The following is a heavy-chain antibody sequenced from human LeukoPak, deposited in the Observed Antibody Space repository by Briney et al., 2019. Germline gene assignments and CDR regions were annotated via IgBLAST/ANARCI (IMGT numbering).Heavy chain of an antibody. CDR1: GFTFSNAW. CDR3: TTDRQLWLYRDY. Sequence: PGGSLRLSCAASGFTFSNAWMSWVRQAPGKGLEWVGRIKSKTDGGTTDYAAPVKGRFTISRDDSKNTLYLQMNSLKTEDTAAYYCTTDRQLWLYRDYWGQGTLVTVSS. CDR2: IKSKTDGGTT. V-gene: IGHV3-15*01. J-gene: IGHJ4*02. D-gene: IGHD5-18*01.